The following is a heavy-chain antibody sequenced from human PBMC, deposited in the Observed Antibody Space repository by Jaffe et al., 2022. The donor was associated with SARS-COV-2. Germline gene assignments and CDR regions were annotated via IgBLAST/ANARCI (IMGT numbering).Heavy chain of an antibody. CDR2: IYTSGST. J-gene: IGHJ6*02. CDR1: GGSISSYY. D-gene: IGHD6-19*01. Sequence: QVQLQESGPGLVKPSETLSLTCTVSGGSISSYYWSWIRQPAGKGLEWIGRIYTSGSTNYNPSLKSRVTMSVDTSKNQFSLKLSSVTAADTAVYYCARDRPSGGWYPSQNYGMDVWGQGTTVTVSS. CDR3: ARDRPSGGWYPSQNYGMDV. V-gene: IGHV4-4*07.